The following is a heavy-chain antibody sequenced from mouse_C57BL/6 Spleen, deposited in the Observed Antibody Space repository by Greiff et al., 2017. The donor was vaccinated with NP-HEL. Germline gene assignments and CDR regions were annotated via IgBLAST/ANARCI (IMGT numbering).Heavy chain of an antibody. CDR3: ANYDYDGFAY. V-gene: IGHV2-6*01. Sequence: VQGVESGPGLVAPSQSLSITCTVSGFSLTSYGVDWVRQSPGKGLEWLGVIWGVGSTNYNSALKSRLSISKDNSKSQVFLKMNSLQTDDTAMYYCANYDYDGFAYWGQGTLVTVSA. CDR2: IWGVGST. CDR1: GFSLTSYG. J-gene: IGHJ3*01. D-gene: IGHD2-4*01.